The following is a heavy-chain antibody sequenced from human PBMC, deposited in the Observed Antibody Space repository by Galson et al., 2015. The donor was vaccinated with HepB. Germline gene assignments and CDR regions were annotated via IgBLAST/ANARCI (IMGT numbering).Heavy chain of an antibody. D-gene: IGHD7-27*01. CDR1: GFTFSSNW. CDR2: INSDVSTT. J-gene: IGHJ5*02. Sequence: SLRLSCAASGFTFSSNWMQWVRQAPGKGLEWVSRINSDVSTTSYTDSVKGRFTISRDNAKNTLHLQMNSLRAEDTAVYYCGNWGSSWGQGTLVTVSS. CDR3: GNWGSS. V-gene: IGHV3-74*01.